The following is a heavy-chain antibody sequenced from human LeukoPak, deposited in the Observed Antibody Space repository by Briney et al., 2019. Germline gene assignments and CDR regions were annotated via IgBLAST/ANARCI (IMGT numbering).Heavy chain of an antibody. CDR1: GFTFSSYA. V-gene: IGHV3-23*01. J-gene: IGHJ4*02. CDR3: AKDRGGQLQSYYFDY. CDR2: ISDSGGRT. D-gene: IGHD6-6*01. Sequence: GGSLRLSCAASGFTFSSYAMSWVSQAPGKGLEWVSGISDSGGRTYYADSVKGRFTISRDNSKNTLYLQMNSLRAEDTAVYYCAKDRGGQLQSYYFDYWGQGTLVTASS.